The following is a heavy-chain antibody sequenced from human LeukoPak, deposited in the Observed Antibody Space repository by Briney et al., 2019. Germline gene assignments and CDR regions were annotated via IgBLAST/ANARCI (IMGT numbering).Heavy chain of an antibody. CDR2: INPNSGGT. V-gene: IGHV1-2*02. D-gene: IGHD3-22*01. Sequence: ASVKVSCKASGGTFSSYAISWVRQAPGQGLEWMGWINPNSGGTKSTQKFQGRVTMTRDTSISTAYMELSRLRSDDTAVYYCARDFLHVYYYDSSGYVRGAFDIWGQGTMVTVSS. J-gene: IGHJ3*02. CDR1: GGTFSSYA. CDR3: ARDFLHVYYYDSSGYVRGAFDI.